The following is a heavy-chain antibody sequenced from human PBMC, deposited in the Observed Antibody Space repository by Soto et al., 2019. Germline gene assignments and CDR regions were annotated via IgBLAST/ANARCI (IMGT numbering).Heavy chain of an antibody. CDR2: ISGSGGST. Sequence: PGGSLRLSCAASGFTFSSYAMSWVRQAPGKGLEWVSAISGSGGSTYYADSVKGRFTISRDNSKNTLYLQMNSLRAEGTAVYYCAKAEVSSSWYEFRAFDIWGQGTMVTVS. CDR3: AKAEVSSSWYEFRAFDI. CDR1: GFTFSSYA. D-gene: IGHD6-13*01. J-gene: IGHJ3*02. V-gene: IGHV3-23*01.